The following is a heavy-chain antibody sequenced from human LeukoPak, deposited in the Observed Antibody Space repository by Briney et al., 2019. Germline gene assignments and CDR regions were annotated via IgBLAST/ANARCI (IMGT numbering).Heavy chain of an antibody. V-gene: IGHV4-4*02. J-gene: IGHJ3*02. CDR2: IYHSGST. D-gene: IGHD3-10*01. CDR3: ARNSGSYLKDAFDI. CDR1: GGSISSSNW. Sequence: PSGTLSLTCAVSGGSISSSNWWSWVRQPPGKGLEWIGEIYHSGSTNYNPSLKSRVTISVDKSKNQFSLKLSSVTAADTAVYYCARNSGSYLKDAFDIWGQGTMVTVSS.